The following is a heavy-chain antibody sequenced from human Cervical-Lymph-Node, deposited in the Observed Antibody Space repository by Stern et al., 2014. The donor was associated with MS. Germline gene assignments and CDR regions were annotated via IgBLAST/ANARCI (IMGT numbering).Heavy chain of an antibody. Sequence: VQLVESGGDVVQPGRSLRLSCAGSGFTFSTYGMHWVRQAPGKGLEWVALISHDGSKKYYVDSVKGRFTISRDNSKNTMYVHMNSLRDEDTAVYYCAKDRGSGWSLDYWGQGTLVIVSS. J-gene: IGHJ4*02. D-gene: IGHD6-19*01. CDR3: AKDRGSGWSLDY. CDR1: GFTFSTYG. CDR2: ISHDGSKK. V-gene: IGHV3-30*18.